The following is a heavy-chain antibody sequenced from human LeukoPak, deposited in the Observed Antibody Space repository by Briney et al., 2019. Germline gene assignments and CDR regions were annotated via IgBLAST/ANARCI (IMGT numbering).Heavy chain of an antibody. D-gene: IGHD3-10*01. J-gene: IGHJ4*02. Sequence: ASVKVSYTASGYTFTGYYMHWVRQAPGQGLEWMGWINTDSGGTNYAQKFPGWVTLTRDTSIPTAYMELSRLRSDDTAVYYCARGTSIVRGIIDYWGQGTLVTVSS. V-gene: IGHV1-2*04. CDR1: GYTFTGYY. CDR2: INTDSGGT. CDR3: ARGTSIVRGIIDY.